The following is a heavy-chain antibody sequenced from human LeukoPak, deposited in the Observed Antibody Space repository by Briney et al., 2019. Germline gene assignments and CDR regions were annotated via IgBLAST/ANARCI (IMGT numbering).Heavy chain of an antibody. Sequence: ASVKVFCKASGYTFTSYGISWVRHAPGQGLEWMGWISAYNGNTNYAQKLQGRVTMTTDTSTSTAYMELRSLRSDDTAVYYCARFSGWDIVVVPAADLFDYWGQGTLVTVSS. CDR2: ISAYNGNT. D-gene: IGHD2-2*01. J-gene: IGHJ4*02. CDR1: GYTFTSYG. CDR3: ARFSGWDIVVVPAADLFDY. V-gene: IGHV1-18*04.